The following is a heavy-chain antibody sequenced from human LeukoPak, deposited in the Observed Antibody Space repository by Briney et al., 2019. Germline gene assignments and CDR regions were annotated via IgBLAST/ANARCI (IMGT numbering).Heavy chain of an antibody. CDR3: ARSNTAMTYYYFDY. V-gene: IGHV4-34*01. Sequence: PSETLSLTCAVYGGSFSGYYWSWIRQPPGKGLEWIGEINHSGSTNYNPSLKSRVTISVDTSKNQFSLKLSSVTAADTAVYYCARSNTAMTYYYFDYWGQGTLVTVSS. CDR2: INHSGST. CDR1: GGSFSGYY. J-gene: IGHJ4*02. D-gene: IGHD5-18*01.